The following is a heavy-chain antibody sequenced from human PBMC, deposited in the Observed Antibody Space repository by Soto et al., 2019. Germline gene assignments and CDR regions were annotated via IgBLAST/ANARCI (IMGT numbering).Heavy chain of an antibody. J-gene: IGHJ6*02. CDR1: GYTFTSYG. V-gene: IGHV1-18*01. CDR3: ARAPNSGSYLDV. CDR2: ISAYNGNT. D-gene: IGHD1-26*01. Sequence: ASVKVSCTASGYTFTSYGISWVRQDHGQGLEWMGWISAYNGNTNYAQKLQGRVTMTTDTSTSTAYMELRSLRSDDTAVYYCARAPNSGSYLDVWGQGTTVTVSS.